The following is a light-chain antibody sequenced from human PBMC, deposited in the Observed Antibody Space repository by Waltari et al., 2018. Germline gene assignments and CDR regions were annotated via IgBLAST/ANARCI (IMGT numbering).Light chain of an antibody. CDR3: SSRDSGPNHLVV. V-gene: IGLV3-19*01. J-gene: IGLJ2*01. CDR2: GYH. Sequence: SSELTQDPAVSVALGQTLRITCQGDSLRSSYASWYQQKPGQSPVLIVYGYHQRPSGIPDRFSGSYSGDTASLTITGTQAEDEGDYLCSSRDSGPNHLVVFGGGTRLTVL. CDR1: SLRSSY.